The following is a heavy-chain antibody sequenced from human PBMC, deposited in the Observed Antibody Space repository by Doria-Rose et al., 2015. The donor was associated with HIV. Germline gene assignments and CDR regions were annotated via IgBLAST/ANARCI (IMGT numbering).Heavy chain of an antibody. CDR2: IFSDDER. J-gene: IGHJ4*02. CDR1: GVSLSSPGMG. CDR3: ARIKSSRWYHKYYFDF. V-gene: IGHV2-26*01. D-gene: IGHD6-13*01. Sequence: QVTLKESGPVLVKPTETLTLTCTVSGVSLSSPGMGVSWIRQPPGKALESLANIFSDDERSYKTSLKSRLTISRGTSKSQVVLTMTDVDPVDTATYYCARIKSSRWYHKYYFDFWGQGALVIVSA.